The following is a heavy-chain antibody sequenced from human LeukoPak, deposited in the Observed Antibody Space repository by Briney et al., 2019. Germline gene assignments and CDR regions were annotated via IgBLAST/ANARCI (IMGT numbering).Heavy chain of an antibody. CDR3: AREGRVVPAARIYYYYYYMDV. Sequence: SETLSLTCTVSGGSISSYYWTWIRQPPGKGLEWIGYIYYSGSTYYNPSLKSRVTTSVDTSKNQFSLKLSSVTAADTAVYYCAREGRVVPAARIYYYYYYMDVWGKGTTVTVS. CDR2: IYYSGST. V-gene: IGHV4-59*12. J-gene: IGHJ6*03. D-gene: IGHD2-2*01. CDR1: GGSISSYY.